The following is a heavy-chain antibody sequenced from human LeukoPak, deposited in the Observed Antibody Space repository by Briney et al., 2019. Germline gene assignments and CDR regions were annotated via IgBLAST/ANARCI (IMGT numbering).Heavy chain of an antibody. J-gene: IGHJ4*02. CDR1: GYSFTSYW. CDR3: ARHRPFGGYSYVSDPVLYYFDY. V-gene: IGHV5-51*01. CDR2: IYPGDSDT. D-gene: IGHD5-18*01. Sequence: GESLKISCKGSGYSFTSYWIGWVRQMPGKGLEWMGIIYPGDSDTRYSPSFQGQVTISADKSTSTAYLQWSSLKASDTAMYYCARHRPFGGYSYVSDPVLYYFDYWGQGTLVTVSS.